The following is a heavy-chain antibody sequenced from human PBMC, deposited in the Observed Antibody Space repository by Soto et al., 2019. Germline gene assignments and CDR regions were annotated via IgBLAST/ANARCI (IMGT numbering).Heavy chain of an antibody. CDR2: IYYSGST. Sequence: QVQLQESGPGLVKPSQTLSLTCTVSGGSISSGGYYWSWIRQHPGKGLEWIGYIYYSGSTYYNPSLKSRVTISVDTSKNQCSLKLSSVTAADTAVYYCARTTPGYCSGGSCYSLRPWIDYWGQGTLVTVSS. CDR1: GGSISSGGYY. J-gene: IGHJ4*02. V-gene: IGHV4-31*03. CDR3: ARTTPGYCSGGSCYSLRPWIDY. D-gene: IGHD2-15*01.